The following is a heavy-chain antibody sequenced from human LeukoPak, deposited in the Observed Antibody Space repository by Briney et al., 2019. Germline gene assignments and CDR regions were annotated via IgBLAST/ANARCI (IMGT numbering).Heavy chain of an antibody. CDR3: ARLSGGAGGFDY. V-gene: IGHV5-51*01. CDR2: IYPGDSDT. D-gene: IGHD1-1*01. CDR1: GYRFTSYW. Sequence: GASLKISCKGSGYRFTSYWIGGGRRMPGKGLEGRGIIYPGDSDTRYSPSFQGQLTISADNSISTAYLQWSSLKPSDTAMYYCARLSGGAGGFDYWGQGTLVTVSS. J-gene: IGHJ4*02.